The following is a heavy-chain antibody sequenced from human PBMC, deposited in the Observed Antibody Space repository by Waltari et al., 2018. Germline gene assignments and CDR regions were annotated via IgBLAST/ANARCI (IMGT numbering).Heavy chain of an antibody. CDR2: IYYNGNT. V-gene: IGHV4-59*13. J-gene: IGHJ4*02. CDR1: GGSITGYY. Sequence: QVQLQESGPGLVKPSETLSLTCTVSGGSITGYYWSWIRQPPGKGLEWIGHIYYNGNTDYNHSLKSRVTISVDTSKNQCSLKLSSVTAADTAVYYCAREIYGGNSRPYDYWGQGTLVTVSS. CDR3: AREIYGGNSRPYDY. D-gene: IGHD4-17*01.